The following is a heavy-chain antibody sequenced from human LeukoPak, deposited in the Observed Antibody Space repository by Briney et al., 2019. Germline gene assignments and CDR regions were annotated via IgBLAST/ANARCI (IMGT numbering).Heavy chain of an antibody. V-gene: IGHV3-48*04. CDR2: ISSSSTTI. CDR1: GFIFSNYG. D-gene: IGHD3-9*01. CDR3: ASGYFDWLDDY. J-gene: IGHJ4*02. Sequence: GGSLRLSCAASGFIFSNYGMNWVRQAPGKGLEWVSYISSSSTTIYYADSVKGRFTISRDNAKNSLYLQMNSLRAEDTAVYYCASGYFDWLDDYWGQGTLVTVSS.